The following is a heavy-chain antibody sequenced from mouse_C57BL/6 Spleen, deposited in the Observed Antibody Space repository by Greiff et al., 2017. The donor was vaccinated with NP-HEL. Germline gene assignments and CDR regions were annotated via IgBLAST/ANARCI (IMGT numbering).Heavy chain of an antibody. V-gene: IGHV2-9-1*01. J-gene: IGHJ3*01. CDR1: GFSLTSYA. CDR3: ARNFGVYYDYDGFAY. CDR2: IWTGGGT. Sequence: VQRVESGPGLVAPSQCLSITCTVSGFSLTSYAISWVRQPPGKGLEWLGVIWTGGGTNYNSALKSRLSISKDNSKSQVFLKMNSLQTDDTARYYCARNFGVYYDYDGFAYWGQGTLVTVSA. D-gene: IGHD2-4*01.